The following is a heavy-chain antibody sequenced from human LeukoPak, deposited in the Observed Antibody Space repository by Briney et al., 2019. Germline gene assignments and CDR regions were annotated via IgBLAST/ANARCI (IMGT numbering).Heavy chain of an antibody. V-gene: IGHV3-23*01. J-gene: IGHJ4*02. Sequence: PGGTLRLSCAASGFTFSSYGMSWVRQAPGKGLEWVSAISGSGGSTYYADSVKGRFTISRDNAKNSLYLQMNSLRAEDTAVYYCARDHDYLFDYWGQGTLVTVSS. CDR3: ARDHDYLFDY. D-gene: IGHD4-11*01. CDR2: ISGSGGST. CDR1: GFTFSSYG.